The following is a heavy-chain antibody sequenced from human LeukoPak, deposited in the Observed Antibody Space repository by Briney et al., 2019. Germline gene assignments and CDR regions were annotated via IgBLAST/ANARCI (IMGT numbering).Heavy chain of an antibody. J-gene: IGHJ4*02. CDR1: GFTFSSYE. CDR2: ISSSGSTI. V-gene: IGHV3-48*03. CDR3: ARGKRPPHYYDSSGYEY. Sequence: GGSLRLSCAASGFTFSSYEMNWVRQAPGKRLEWVSYISSSGSTIYYADSVKGRFTISRDNAKNALYLEVNRLRAEDTAVYYCARGKRPPHYYDSSGYEYWGQGTLVTVSS. D-gene: IGHD3-22*01.